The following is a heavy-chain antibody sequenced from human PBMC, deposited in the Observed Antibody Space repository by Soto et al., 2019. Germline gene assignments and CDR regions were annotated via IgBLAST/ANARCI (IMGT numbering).Heavy chain of an antibody. CDR3: ARDYYYGSGKSY. D-gene: IGHD3-10*01. CDR2: IYYSGST. Sequence: PSETLSLTCTVSGGSISSGDYYWSWIRQPPGKGLEWIGYIYYSGSTYYNPSLKSRVTISVDTSKNQFSPKLSSVTAADTAVYYCARDYYYGSGKSYWGQGTQVTVSS. J-gene: IGHJ4*02. CDR1: GGSISSGDYY. V-gene: IGHV4-30-4*01.